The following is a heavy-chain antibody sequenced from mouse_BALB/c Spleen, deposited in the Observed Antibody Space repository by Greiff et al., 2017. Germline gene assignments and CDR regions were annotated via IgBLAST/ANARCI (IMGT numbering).Heavy chain of an antibody. CDR2: INPGSGGT. CDR3: ARYGNFYFDY. CDR1: GYAFTNYL. V-gene: IGHV1-54*03. J-gene: IGHJ2*01. D-gene: IGHD2-1*01. Sequence: VQLQQSGAELVRPGTSVKVSCKASGYAFTNYLIEWVKQRPGQGLEWIGVINPGSGGTYYNEKFKGKATLTADKSSSTAYMQLSSLTSDDSAVYFGARYGNFYFDYWGQGTTLTVSS.